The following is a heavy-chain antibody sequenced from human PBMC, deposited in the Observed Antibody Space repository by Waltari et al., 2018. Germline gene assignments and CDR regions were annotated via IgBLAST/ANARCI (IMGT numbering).Heavy chain of an antibody. J-gene: IGHJ6*03. Sequence: QVQLVQSGAEVKKPGSSVKVSCKASGGTFSSYAISWVRQAPGQGLEWMGGIIPIFGPANYAQKFQVRVTITADESTSTAYMELSSLRSEDTAVYYCAGGDYSGTYYSYYYYMDVWGKGTTVTISS. CDR3: AGGDYSGTYYSYYYYMDV. D-gene: IGHD1-26*01. V-gene: IGHV1-69*12. CDR2: IIPIFGPA. CDR1: GGTFSSYA.